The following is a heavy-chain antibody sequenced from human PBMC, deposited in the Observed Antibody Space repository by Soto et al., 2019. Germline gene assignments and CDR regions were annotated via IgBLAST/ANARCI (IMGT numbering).Heavy chain of an antibody. CDR3: ARQAAGSIYYYYYYGMDV. J-gene: IGHJ6*02. Sequence: TLSLTCTVSGGSISSSSYYWGWIRQPPGKGLEWIGSIYYSGSTYYNPSLKSRVTISVDTSKNQFSLKLSSVTAADTAVYYCARQAAGSIYYYYYYGMDVWGQGTTVTVSS. CDR1: GGSISSSSYY. D-gene: IGHD6-13*01. CDR2: IYYSGST. V-gene: IGHV4-39*01.